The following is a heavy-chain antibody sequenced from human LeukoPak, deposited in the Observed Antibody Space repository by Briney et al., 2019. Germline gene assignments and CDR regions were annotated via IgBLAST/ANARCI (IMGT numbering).Heavy chain of an antibody. V-gene: IGHV3-53*01. CDR2: IYSGGST. D-gene: IGHD3-16*01. CDR3: ARGGGLDV. Sequence: SGGPLRLACAASGFTFSSYAMSGVRQAPGKGLEWVSVIYSGGSTYYADSVKGRFTISRDNAKNSLYLQMSNLRAEDTAVYFCARGGGLDVWGQGATVTVSS. J-gene: IGHJ6*02. CDR1: GFTFSSYA.